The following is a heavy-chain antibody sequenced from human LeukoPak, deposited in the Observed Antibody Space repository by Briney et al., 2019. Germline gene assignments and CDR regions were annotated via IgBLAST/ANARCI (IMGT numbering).Heavy chain of an antibody. D-gene: IGHD2-2*02. J-gene: IGHJ6*02. CDR3: ARGYTDVGGDYGMDV. Sequence: GGSLRLSCAASGFNLNDYYMTWIRPAPGKGLEWISDIGSSCSSIYYADSVKGRFTISRDNARNSLYLQVNSLRAEDSAVYYCARGYTDVGGDYGMDVWGQGTTVTVSS. CDR1: GFNLNDYY. V-gene: IGHV3-11*01. CDR2: IGSSCSSI.